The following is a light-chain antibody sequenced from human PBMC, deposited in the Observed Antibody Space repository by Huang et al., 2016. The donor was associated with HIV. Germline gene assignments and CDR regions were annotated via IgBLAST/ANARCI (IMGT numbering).Light chain of an antibody. CDR1: HTVSSNS. J-gene: IGKJ2*01. Sequence: EIVLTQSPGPLSLSPGERATLSCRASHTVSSNSLAWYRQKPGQAPRLLIFGGSSRATGIPDRFSGSGSGTDFTLTISRLEPEDFAVYYCQQYGTTPYTFGQGTKLEIK. CDR2: GGS. CDR3: QQYGTTPYT. V-gene: IGKV3-20*01.